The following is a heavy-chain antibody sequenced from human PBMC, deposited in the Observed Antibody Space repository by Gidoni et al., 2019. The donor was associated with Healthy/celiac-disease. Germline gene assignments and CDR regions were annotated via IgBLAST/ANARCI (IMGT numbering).Heavy chain of an antibody. Sequence: QVQLVESGGGVVQPGRSLRLSWAASGFAFRSEGMHWVRRAPGKGRELVSLISYDGSNQYYADSGQGRFTISRDNSKNTLYLQMNSLRSEDTAVYYCAKETYYYDSSGYPELNFDYWGQGTLVTVSS. J-gene: IGHJ4*02. V-gene: IGHV3-30*18. CDR2: ISYDGSNQ. CDR1: GFAFRSEG. D-gene: IGHD3-22*01. CDR3: AKETYYYDSSGYPELNFDY.